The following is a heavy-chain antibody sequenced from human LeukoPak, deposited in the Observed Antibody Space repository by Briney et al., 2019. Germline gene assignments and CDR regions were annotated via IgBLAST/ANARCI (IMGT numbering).Heavy chain of an antibody. CDR3: ARGEYNYGRDWFDP. CDR1: GYTFTGYY. J-gene: IGHJ5*02. CDR2: INPDSGGT. Sequence: ASVKVSCKASGYTFTGYYMHWVRQAPGQGLEWMGWINPDSGGTNYAQKFQGRVTMTRDTSISIAYMELSSLRSDDAAVYYCARGEYNYGRDWFDPWGQGTLVTVSS. V-gene: IGHV1-2*02. D-gene: IGHD5-18*01.